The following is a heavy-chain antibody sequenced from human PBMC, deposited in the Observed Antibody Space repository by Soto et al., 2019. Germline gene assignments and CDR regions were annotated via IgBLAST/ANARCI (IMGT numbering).Heavy chain of an antibody. J-gene: IGHJ1*01. D-gene: IGHD4-17*01. CDR3: ARGGRGSTTQDRDYGDSIEYFQH. CDR2: INHSGST. CDR1: GGSFSGYY. V-gene: IGHV4-34*01. Sequence: QVQLQQWGAGLLKPSETLSLTCAVYGGSFSGYYWSWIRQPPGKGLEWIGEINHSGSTNYNPSLKSRVTISVDTSKNQFSLKLSSVTAADTAVYYCARGGRGSTTQDRDYGDSIEYFQHWGQGTLVTVSS.